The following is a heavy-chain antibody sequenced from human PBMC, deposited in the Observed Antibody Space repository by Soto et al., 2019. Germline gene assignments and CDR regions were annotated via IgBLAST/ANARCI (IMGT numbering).Heavy chain of an antibody. D-gene: IGHD1-26*01. CDR1: GYTFTGHY. CDR2: IGPESGAT. J-gene: IGHJ4*02. V-gene: IGHV1-2*02. Sequence: ASVKVSCKASGYTFTGHYIHWVRQAPEQGPEWMGEIGPESGATRYAQRFQGRVTMTRDMSITTVYMELNNLSPDDTAVYYCGGGRSGQIVVFYWGQGTPVTVSS. CDR3: GGGRSGQIVVFY.